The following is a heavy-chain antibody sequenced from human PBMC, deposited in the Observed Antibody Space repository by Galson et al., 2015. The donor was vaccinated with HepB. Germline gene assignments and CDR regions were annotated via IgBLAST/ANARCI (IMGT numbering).Heavy chain of an antibody. D-gene: IGHD3-22*01. Sequence: SLRLSCAASEFTFSSYCMHWVRQAPGKGLEWVAVIWYDGSNKYYADSVNGRFTISRDNSKNTLYLQMNSLRAEETTVYYCARDLDYYDSSGYDPPDYWGQGSLVTVSS. CDR1: EFTFSSYC. CDR2: IWYDGSNK. V-gene: IGHV3-33*01. CDR3: ARDLDYYDSSGYDPPDY. J-gene: IGHJ4*02.